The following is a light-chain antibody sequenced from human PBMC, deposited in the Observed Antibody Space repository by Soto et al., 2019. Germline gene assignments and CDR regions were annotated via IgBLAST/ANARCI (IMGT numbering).Light chain of an antibody. Sequence: EILLTQSPATLSLSPWESATLSCRASRSVSSYLAWYQQKPGQAPRLLIYDASSRPTDIPARFSGSGSGTAFTLTISSLEPEDFALYYCQKRSNWPITFGQGTRLEIK. V-gene: IGKV3-11*01. CDR2: DAS. J-gene: IGKJ5*01. CDR1: RSVSSY. CDR3: QKRSNWPIT.